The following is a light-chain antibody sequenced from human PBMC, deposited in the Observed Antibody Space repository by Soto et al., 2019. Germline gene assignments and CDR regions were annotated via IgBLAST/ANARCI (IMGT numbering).Light chain of an antibody. V-gene: IGKV3-20*01. Sequence: EIVLTQSPGTLSLSPGERATLSCRASQSVPNSYLAWYQQKPGQAPRLLICGASSRATGIPVRFSGSGSGTDFTLTISRLEPEDFAVYYCQRYGTSTTFGQGTKVEIK. CDR3: QRYGTSTT. CDR2: GAS. J-gene: IGKJ1*01. CDR1: QSVPNSY.